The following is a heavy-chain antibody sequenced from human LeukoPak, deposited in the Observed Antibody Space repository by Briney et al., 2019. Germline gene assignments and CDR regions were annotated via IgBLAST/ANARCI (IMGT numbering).Heavy chain of an antibody. Sequence: GGSLRLSCATSGFTFSNYAMSWVRQAPGKGLEWVSAISSGATSTYYADSVKGRFTISRDNSKNTLYLQMNSLRAEDTAVYYCANLPVVPAARGDYWGQGTLVTVSS. D-gene: IGHD2-2*01. CDR1: GFTFSNYA. CDR3: ANLPVVPAARGDY. CDR2: ISSGATST. J-gene: IGHJ4*02. V-gene: IGHV3-23*01.